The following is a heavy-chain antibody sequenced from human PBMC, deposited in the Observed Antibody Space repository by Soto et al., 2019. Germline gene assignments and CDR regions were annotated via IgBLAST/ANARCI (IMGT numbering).Heavy chain of an antibody. CDR2: IIPISGTA. CDR3: ARSQGSSTSLEIYYYYYYGMDV. CDR1: GGTFSSYA. V-gene: IGHV1-69*01. D-gene: IGHD2-2*01. Sequence: QVQLVQSGAEVKKPGSSVKVSCKASGGTFSSYAISWVRQAPGQGLEWMGGIIPISGTANYAQKFQVRVTITADEPTSTAYMELSSLRSEDTTVYYCARSQGSSTSLEIYYYYYYGMDVWGQGTTVTVPS. J-gene: IGHJ6*02.